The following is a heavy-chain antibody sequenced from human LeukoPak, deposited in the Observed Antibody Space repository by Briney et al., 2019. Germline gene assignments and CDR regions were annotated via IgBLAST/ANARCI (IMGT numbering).Heavy chain of an antibody. J-gene: IGHJ5*02. V-gene: IGHV4-38-2*02. D-gene: IGHD3-10*01. CDR3: ARRTGPKDYMVRGVGGFRIPREAWFDP. CDR2: IYHSGST. Sequence: PSETLSLTCTVSGYSISRGYSWGWIRQPPGKGLEWIGNIYHSGSTNYSPSLKSRVTISVDTSKNQFSLKLSSVTAADTAVYYCARRTGPKDYMVRGVGGFRIPREAWFDPWGQGTLVTVSS. CDR1: GYSISRGYS.